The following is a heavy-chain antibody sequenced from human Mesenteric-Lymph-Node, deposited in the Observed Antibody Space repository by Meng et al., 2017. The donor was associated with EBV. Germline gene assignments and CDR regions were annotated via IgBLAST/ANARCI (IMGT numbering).Heavy chain of an antibody. V-gene: IGHV4-59*11. J-gene: IGHJ4*02. CDR2: IYSSGTT. CDR3: AREGGHSYGLFLDN. CDR1: GDSLSGHS. Sequence: QWQWQRAGPGLVKPPETLSLTCAVSGDSLSGHSWSWVRQSPGKGLEWIGRIYSSGTTTYHPSLKTRVTISVDTSRNQFSLKLTSVTAADTATYYCAREGGHSYGLFLDNWGQGTLVTVSS. D-gene: IGHD5-18*01.